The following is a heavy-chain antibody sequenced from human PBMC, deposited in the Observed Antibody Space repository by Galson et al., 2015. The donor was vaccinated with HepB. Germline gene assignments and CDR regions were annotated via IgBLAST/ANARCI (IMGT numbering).Heavy chain of an antibody. CDR2: FSGDGRST. CDR1: GFSFSTFP. Sequence: SLRLSCAASGFSFSTFPMYWVRQAPGKGLEYVSAFSGDGRSTYYGDSVKGRFTISRDNSKNTLYLHMSSLRPADTATFYCLKPTYKLLLSGSDWFDPWGQGTLVTVSS. V-gene: IGHV3-64D*06. CDR3: LKPTYKLLLSGSDWFDP. D-gene: IGHD1-14*01. J-gene: IGHJ5*02.